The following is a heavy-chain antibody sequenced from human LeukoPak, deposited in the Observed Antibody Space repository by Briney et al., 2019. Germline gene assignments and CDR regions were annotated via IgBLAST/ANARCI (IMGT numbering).Heavy chain of an antibody. CDR3: ASSGSYRFDY. D-gene: IGHD1-26*01. Sequence: GGSLRLSCAASGFTFSSYGMHWVRQAPGKGLEWVAVISYDGSNKYYADSVKGRFTISRDNSKNSLYLQMNSLRDEDTAVYYCASSGSYRFDYWGQGTLVTVSS. V-gene: IGHV3-30*03. CDR1: GFTFSSYG. J-gene: IGHJ4*02. CDR2: ISYDGSNK.